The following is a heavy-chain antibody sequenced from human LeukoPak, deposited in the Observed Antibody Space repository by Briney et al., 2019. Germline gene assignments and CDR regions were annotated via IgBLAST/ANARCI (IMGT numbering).Heavy chain of an antibody. Sequence: GGSLRLSCAASGFTFSSYCMNWVRQAPGKGLEWVSSISSSSSYIYYADSVKGRFTISRDNAKNSLYLQMNSLRAEDTAVYYCARPPDTYYYYMDVWGKGTTVTVSS. J-gene: IGHJ6*03. V-gene: IGHV3-21*01. CDR3: ARPPDTYYYYMDV. CDR2: ISSSSSYI. CDR1: GFTFSSYC. D-gene: IGHD5-18*01.